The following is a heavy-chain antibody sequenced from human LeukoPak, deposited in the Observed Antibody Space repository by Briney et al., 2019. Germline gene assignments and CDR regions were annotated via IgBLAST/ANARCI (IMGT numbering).Heavy chain of an antibody. CDR3: AKDNSGGYYDSSGNLDY. Sequence: GGSLRLSCAASGFTFSSYAMSWVRQAPGKGLEWVSAISGSGGSTYYADSVKGRFTISRDNSKNTLYLQMNSLRAEDTAVYYCAKDNSGGYYDSSGNLDYWGQGTLVTVSS. CDR1: GFTFSSYA. J-gene: IGHJ4*02. CDR2: ISGSGGST. V-gene: IGHV3-23*01. D-gene: IGHD3-22*01.